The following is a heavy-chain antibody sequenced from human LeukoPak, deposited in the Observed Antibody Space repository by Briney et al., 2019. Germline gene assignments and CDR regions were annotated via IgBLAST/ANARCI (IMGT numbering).Heavy chain of an antibody. CDR3: AKDLSRINLITMVRGVLDY. CDR2: ISYDGSNK. Sequence: GGSLRLSFAASGLTFSSYGMQWVRQAPGKGREWVAFISYDGSNKYYADSAKGRFTISRDNSKNTLYLQMNSLRAEDTAVYYCAKDLSRINLITMVRGVLDYWGQGTLVTVSS. D-gene: IGHD3-10*01. CDR1: GLTFSSYG. V-gene: IGHV3-30*18. J-gene: IGHJ4*02.